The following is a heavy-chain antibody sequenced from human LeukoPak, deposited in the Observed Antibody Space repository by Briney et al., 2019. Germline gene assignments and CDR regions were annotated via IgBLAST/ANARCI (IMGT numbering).Heavy chain of an antibody. V-gene: IGHV3-9*01. CDR2: ISWNSGSI. Sequence: GGSLRLSCAASGFTFDDYAMHWVRQAPGKGLEWVSGISWNSGSIGYADSVKGRFTISRDNAKNSLYLQMNSLRAEDTALYYCAGGYSSSSADYWGQGTLVTVSS. CDR1: GFTFDDYA. CDR3: AGGYSSSSADY. D-gene: IGHD6-6*01. J-gene: IGHJ4*02.